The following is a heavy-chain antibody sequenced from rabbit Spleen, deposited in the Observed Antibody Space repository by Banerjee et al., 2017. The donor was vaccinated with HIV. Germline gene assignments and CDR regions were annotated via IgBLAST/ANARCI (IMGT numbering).Heavy chain of an antibody. CDR2: IYAGSSGST. Sequence: QDQLVESGGGLVQPEGSLTLTCKASGFDFSSNAMCWVRQAPGKGLEWIACIYAGSSGSTYSATWAKGRFTVSKTSSTTVTLQMTTLTAADTATYFCARDTASSFSSYGMDLWGPGTLVTVS. V-gene: IGHV1S45*01. CDR1: GFDFSSNA. D-gene: IGHD8-1*01. J-gene: IGHJ6*01. CDR3: ARDTASSFSSYGMDL.